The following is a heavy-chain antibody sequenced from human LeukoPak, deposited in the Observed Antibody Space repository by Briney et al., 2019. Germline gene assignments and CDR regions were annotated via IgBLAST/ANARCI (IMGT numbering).Heavy chain of an antibody. CDR3: AREVSPEMAIDY. V-gene: IGHV3-23*01. CDR2: IFGSGGST. CDR1: GFTFSSHE. J-gene: IGHJ4*02. Sequence: GGSLRLSCAASGFTFSSHEMNWVRQAPGKGLEWVSGIFGSGGSTHYADSVKGRFTISRDNSKNTVYLQMNSLRAEDTAVYYCAREVSPEMAIDYWGQGTLVTVSS. D-gene: IGHD5-24*01.